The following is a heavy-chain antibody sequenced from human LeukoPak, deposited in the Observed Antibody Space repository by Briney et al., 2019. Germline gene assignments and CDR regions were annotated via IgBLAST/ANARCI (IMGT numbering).Heavy chain of an antibody. CDR1: GFTFSTFA. V-gene: IGHV3-30-3*01. CDR3: ARVRMVGSTYDAFDI. Sequence: TGGSLRLSCAASGFTFSTFAMHWVRQAPGKGLEWVAVISYDGTTKYHADSVKGRFTISRDNSKNTLYLQMNTLRSEDTAVYYCARVRMVGSTYDAFDIWGQGTVVTVSS. CDR2: ISYDGTTK. J-gene: IGHJ3*02. D-gene: IGHD1-26*01.